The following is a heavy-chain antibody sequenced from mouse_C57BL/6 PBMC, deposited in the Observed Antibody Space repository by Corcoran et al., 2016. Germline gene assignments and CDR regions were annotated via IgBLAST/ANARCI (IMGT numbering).Heavy chain of an antibody. V-gene: IGHV9-3*01. CDR2: INTYSGVP. Sequence: QIQLVQSGPELKKPGETVKISCKASGYTFTTYGMSWVKQAPGKGLKWMGWINTYSGVPTYADDFKGRFAFSLETSASTAYLQINNLKNEDTATYFCARSKITTVVADYWGQGTTLTVSS. D-gene: IGHD1-1*01. J-gene: IGHJ2*01. CDR3: ARSKITTVVADY. CDR1: GYTFTTYG.